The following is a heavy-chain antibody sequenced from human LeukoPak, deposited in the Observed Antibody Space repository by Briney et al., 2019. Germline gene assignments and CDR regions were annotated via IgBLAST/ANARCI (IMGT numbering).Heavy chain of an antibody. V-gene: IGHV3-48*03. J-gene: IGHJ3*02. CDR1: GFTFSSYE. CDR2: VTSSGATT. Sequence: AGGSLRLSCAASGFTFSSYEMNWVRQSPGKGLEWVSYVTSSGATTYYADSVRGRFTISRDNAKNSLYLQMSSLRAEDTAVYYCARAFNDAFDIWGQGTMVTVSS. CDR3: ARAFNDAFDI.